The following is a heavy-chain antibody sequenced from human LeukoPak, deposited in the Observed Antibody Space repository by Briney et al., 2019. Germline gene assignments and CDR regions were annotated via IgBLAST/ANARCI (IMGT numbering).Heavy chain of an antibody. J-gene: IGHJ4*02. V-gene: IGHV1-69*13. D-gene: IGHD3-10*01. CDR3: ARGRAYYYGSGSYYTPFDY. CDR1: GGTFSSYA. Sequence: SVKVSCKASGGTFSSYAIRWVRQAPGQGLEWMGGIIPIFGTANYAQKFQGRVTITADESTSTAYMELSSLRSEDTAVYYCARGRAYYYGSGSYYTPFDYWGQGTLVTVSS. CDR2: IIPIFGTA.